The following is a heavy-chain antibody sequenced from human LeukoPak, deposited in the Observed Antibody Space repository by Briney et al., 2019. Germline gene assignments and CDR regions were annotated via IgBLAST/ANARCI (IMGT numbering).Heavy chain of an antibody. CDR2: IYYAGST. V-gene: IGHV4-59*12. CDR1: GGSINSYY. J-gene: IGHJ4*02. D-gene: IGHD6-13*01. CDR3: ARDHIAAAGTMTFDY. Sequence: SETLSLTCTVSGGSINSYYWSWIRQPPGKGLEWIGYIYYAGSTNYNPSLKSRITISVDTSKNQFSLKLSSVTAADTAVYYCARDHIAAAGTMTFDYWGQGTLVTVSS.